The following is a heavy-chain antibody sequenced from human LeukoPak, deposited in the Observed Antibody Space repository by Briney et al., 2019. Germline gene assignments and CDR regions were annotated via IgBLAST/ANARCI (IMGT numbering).Heavy chain of an antibody. CDR2: INPSSGDT. J-gene: IGHJ4*02. CDR3: ARAYTGFEAFDY. CDR1: GYTFTGYY. Sequence: ASVKVSCKASGYTFTGYYMHWVRQAPGQGLEWMGWINPSSGDTNYAQKFQGRVTMTRDTSVNTAYMDLISLRSDDTAVYHCARAYTGFEAFDYWGQGVPVTVSS. V-gene: IGHV1-2*02. D-gene: IGHD5-12*01.